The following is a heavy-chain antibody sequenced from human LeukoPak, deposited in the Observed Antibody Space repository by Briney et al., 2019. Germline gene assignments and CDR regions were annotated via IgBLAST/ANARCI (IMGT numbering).Heavy chain of an antibody. Sequence: GASVKVSCKASGYTFTGYYMHWVRQAPGQGLEWMGWINPNSGGTNYAQKFQGRVTMTRDTSISTAYMELSRLRSDDTAVYYCARLRSSTSARWRAHYYMDVWGKGTTVTVSS. CDR2: INPNSGGT. CDR1: GYTFTGYY. D-gene: IGHD2-2*01. J-gene: IGHJ6*03. V-gene: IGHV1-2*02. CDR3: ARLRSSTSARWRAHYYMDV.